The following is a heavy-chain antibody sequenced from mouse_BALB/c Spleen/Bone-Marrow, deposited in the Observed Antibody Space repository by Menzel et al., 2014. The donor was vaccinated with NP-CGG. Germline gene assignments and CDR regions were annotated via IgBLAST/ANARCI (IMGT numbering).Heavy chain of an antibody. CDR1: GYTFTDYA. D-gene: IGHD2-1*01. CDR2: ISTYYGDA. J-gene: IGHJ4*01. Sequence: QVQLQQSGAELVRPGVSVKISCKGSGYTFTDYAMHWVKQSHAKSLEWIGVISTYYGDASYNQKFKGKATMTVDKSSSTAYMELARVTSEDSAIYYCASGNYYYAMDYWGQGTSVTVSS. CDR3: ASGNYYYAMDY. V-gene: IGHV1S137*01.